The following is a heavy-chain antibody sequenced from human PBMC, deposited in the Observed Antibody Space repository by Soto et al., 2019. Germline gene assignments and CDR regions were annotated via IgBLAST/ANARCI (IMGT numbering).Heavy chain of an antibody. CDR2: IYYSGST. D-gene: IGHD2-2*02. Sequence: PSETLSLTCTVSGGSISSSSYYWGWIRQPPGKGLEWIGSIYYSGSTYYNPSLKSRVTISVDTSKNQFSLKLSSVTAADTAVYYCARQVYCISTSCYTVFDPWGQGTLVTVSS. CDR3: ARQVYCISTSCYTVFDP. CDR1: GGSISSSSYY. J-gene: IGHJ5*02. V-gene: IGHV4-39*01.